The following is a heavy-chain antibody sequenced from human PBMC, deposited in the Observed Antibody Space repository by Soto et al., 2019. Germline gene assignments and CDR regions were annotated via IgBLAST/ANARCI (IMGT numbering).Heavy chain of an antibody. CDR3: ARVSSFRGMDV. CDR1: GDSVSSSSAA. Sequence: SPTLSLTCDISGDSVSSSSAAWKWLRQSPSRGLEWLGRTYYRSTWTNDYARSVKSRITINPDTFENQFSLQLYSVTPEDTAVYYCARVSSFRGMDVSGQGTSVTVS. D-gene: IGHD3-16*01. V-gene: IGHV6-1*01. J-gene: IGHJ6*02. CDR2: TYYRSTWTN.